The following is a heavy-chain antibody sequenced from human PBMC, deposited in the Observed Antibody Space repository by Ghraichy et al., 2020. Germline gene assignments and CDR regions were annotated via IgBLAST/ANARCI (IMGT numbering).Heavy chain of an antibody. V-gene: IGHV1-8*01. J-gene: IGHJ6*02. CDR1: GYTFTSYD. D-gene: IGHD6-13*01. CDR2: MNPNSGNI. Sequence: ASVKVSCKASGYTFTSYDVNWVRQATGQGLEWMGWMNPNSGNIAYAQKFQGRVTMTRDTSISTAYMELSSLRSEDTAVYYCARAAGFAMDVWGQGTTVTVSS. CDR3: ARAAGFAMDV.